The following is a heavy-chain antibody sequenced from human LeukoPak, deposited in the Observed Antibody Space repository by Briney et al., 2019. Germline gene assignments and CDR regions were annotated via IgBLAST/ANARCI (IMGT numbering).Heavy chain of an antibody. CDR3: ARDLNGPLWFGGLEI. Sequence: GASVKVSCKTSGYTFTGYYMHWVRQAPGQGLEWMVWINPNNGGTIYAQNFQGRVTMTRDTSISTAYVELSRRRSDDTAVYYCARDLNGPLWFGGLEIWGQGTMVTVSS. D-gene: IGHD3-10*01. CDR1: GYTFTGYY. V-gene: IGHV1-2*02. J-gene: IGHJ3*02. CDR2: INPNNGGT.